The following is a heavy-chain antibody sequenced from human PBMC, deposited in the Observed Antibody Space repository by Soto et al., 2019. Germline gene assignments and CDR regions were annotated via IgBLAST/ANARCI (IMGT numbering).Heavy chain of an antibody. CDR2: ISYDGSNK. CDR1: GFTFSSYG. J-gene: IGHJ4*02. Sequence: SLRLSCAASGFTFSSYGMHWFRQAPGKGLECVAVISYDGSNKYYADSVKGRFTISRDNSKNTLYLQMNSLRAEDTAMYYCAKDWGQQLAQYYFEYWGQGTLVTVSS. CDR3: AKDWGQQLAQYYFEY. V-gene: IGHV3-30*18. D-gene: IGHD6-13*01.